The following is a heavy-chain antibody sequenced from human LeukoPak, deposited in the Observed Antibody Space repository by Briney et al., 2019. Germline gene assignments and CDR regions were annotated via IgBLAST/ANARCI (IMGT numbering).Heavy chain of an antibody. CDR2: NIPILGIA. CDR3: ATRYCSGGSCPNRPYYYGMDV. V-gene: IGHV1-69*02. CDR1: GGTFSSYT. J-gene: IGHJ6*02. Sequence: GASVKVSCKASGGTFSSYTISWVRQAPGQGLEWMGRNIPILGIANYAQKFQGRVTITADKSTSTAYMELSSLRSEDTAVYYCATRYCSGGSCPNRPYYYGMDVWGQGTTVTVSS. D-gene: IGHD2-15*01.